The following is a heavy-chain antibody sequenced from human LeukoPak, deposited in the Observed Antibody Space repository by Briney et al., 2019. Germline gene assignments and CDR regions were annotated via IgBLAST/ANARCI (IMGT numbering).Heavy chain of an antibody. J-gene: IGHJ5*02. D-gene: IGHD2-15*01. V-gene: IGHV3-48*03. CDR1: GFTVSSNY. CDR2: ISSSGSTI. Sequence: HPGGSLRLSCAASGFTVSSNYMSWVRQAPGKGLEWVSYISSSGSTIYYADSVKGRFTISRDNAKNSLYLQMNSLRAEDTAVYYCARGYCSGGSCYSWTFDPWGQGTLVTVSS. CDR3: ARGYCSGGSCYSWTFDP.